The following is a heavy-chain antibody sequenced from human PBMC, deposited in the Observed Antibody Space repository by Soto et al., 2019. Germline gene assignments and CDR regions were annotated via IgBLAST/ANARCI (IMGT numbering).Heavy chain of an antibody. D-gene: IGHD1-1*01. J-gene: IGHJ5*02. CDR1: GGSFSGYY. CDR3: ARVLGWATTYSWFDP. V-gene: IGHV4-34*01. CDR2: INHSGST. Sequence: SETLSLTCAVYGGSFSGYYWSWIRQPPGKGLEWIGEINHSGSTNYNPSLKSRVTISVDTSKNQFSLKLSSVTAADTAVYYCARVLGWATTYSWFDPWGQGILVTVSS.